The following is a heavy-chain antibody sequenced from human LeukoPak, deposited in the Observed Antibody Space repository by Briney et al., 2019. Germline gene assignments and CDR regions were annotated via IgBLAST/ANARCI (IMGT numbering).Heavy chain of an antibody. Sequence: SETLSLTCTVSGGSISSYYWSWIRQPPGKGLEWIGYIYYIGSTNDSPSLKSRVTISVDTSKNQFSLKLSSVTAADTAVYYCARSEYSYGADAFDIWGQGTMVTVSS. CDR1: GGSISSYY. D-gene: IGHD5-18*01. V-gene: IGHV4-59*01. CDR3: ARSEYSYGADAFDI. J-gene: IGHJ3*02. CDR2: IYYIGST.